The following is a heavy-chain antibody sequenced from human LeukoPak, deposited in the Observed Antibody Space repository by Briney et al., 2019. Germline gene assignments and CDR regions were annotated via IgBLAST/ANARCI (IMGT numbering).Heavy chain of an antibody. J-gene: IGHJ4*02. Sequence: PSETLSLACAVSGASIGGSGYYWGWIRQPPGKGLEWIGNIYSSGSTYYNASLQSRVTISIDTSKNQFSLRLSSVTAADTAMYYCVKSGGYGLIDYWGQGTRVTVSS. CDR1: GASIGGSGYY. V-gene: IGHV4-39*01. CDR2: IYSSGST. D-gene: IGHD1-26*01. CDR3: VKSGGYGLIDY.